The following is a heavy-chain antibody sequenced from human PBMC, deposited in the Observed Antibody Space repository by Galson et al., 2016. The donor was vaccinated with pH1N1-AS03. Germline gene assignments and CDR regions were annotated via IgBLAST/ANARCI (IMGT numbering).Heavy chain of an antibody. D-gene: IGHD6-13*01. J-gene: IGHJ4*02. CDR3: VADFDY. CDR2: ISFGGNNR. V-gene: IGHV3-30-3*01. Sequence: SLRLSCAASGFIFTSYTMHWVRQAPGKGLEWVAVISFGGNNRYYMDSVKGRFSISRDDSKNTLYLQMNSLRVEDTAVYYCVADFDYWGQGTLVTVSS. CDR1: GFIFTSYT.